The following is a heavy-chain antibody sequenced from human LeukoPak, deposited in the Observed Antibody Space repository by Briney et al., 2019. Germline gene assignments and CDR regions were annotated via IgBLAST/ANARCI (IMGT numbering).Heavy chain of an antibody. CDR3: ARVRLRPYYYYGMDV. CDR2: INPNSGGT. CDR1: GYTFTGYY. J-gene: IGHJ6*02. V-gene: IGHV1-2*02. Sequence: RASVKVSCKASGYTFTGYYMHWVRQAPGQGLEWMGWINPNSGGTNYAQKFQGRVTMTRDTSISTAYMELSRLRSDDTAVYYCARVRLRPYYYYGMDVWGQGTTVTVSS.